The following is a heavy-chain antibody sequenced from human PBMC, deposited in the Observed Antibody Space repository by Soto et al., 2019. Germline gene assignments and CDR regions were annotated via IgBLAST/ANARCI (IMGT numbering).Heavy chain of an antibody. V-gene: IGHV4-34*01. CDR1: GGSFSGYS. D-gene: IGHD1-7*01. J-gene: IGHJ4*02. Sequence: SETLSLTCAVYGGSFSGYSWTWIRQPPGTGLEWIGEINHSGSTNYNPSLKSRVTISVDTSKNQFSLKLTSVTAADTAVYYCARDKTTGLFDYWGQGTLVTVSS. CDR2: INHSGST. CDR3: ARDKTTGLFDY.